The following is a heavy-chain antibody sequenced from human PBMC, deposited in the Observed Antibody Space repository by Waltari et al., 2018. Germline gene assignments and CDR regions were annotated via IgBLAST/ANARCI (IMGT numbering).Heavy chain of an antibody. V-gene: IGHV1-69-2*01. CDR3: ATEYSSSWYYFDY. Sequence: EVQLVQSGAEVKKPGATVKISCKASGYTFTDYYMHWVQQAPGKGLEWMGRGDPEDGETRYAEKVQGRGTITADTATDTAYMELSSLRSEDTAVYYCATEYSSSWYYFDYWGQGTLVTVSS. D-gene: IGHD6-13*01. CDR2: GDPEDGET. J-gene: IGHJ4*02. CDR1: GYTFTDYY.